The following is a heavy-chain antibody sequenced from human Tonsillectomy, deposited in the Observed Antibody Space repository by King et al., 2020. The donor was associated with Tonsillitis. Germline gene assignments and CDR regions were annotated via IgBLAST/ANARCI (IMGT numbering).Heavy chain of an antibody. D-gene: IGHD6-6*01. J-gene: IGHJ4*02. Sequence: QLVQSGAEVKKPGSSVKVSCEASGGTFSNYVFNWVRQAPGQGLEWMGGIIPIFGTPNYAQKFQGRVTMTADKSTSTAYMELSSLRSEDTAVYYCARDNGLGVPYYFDYWGQGTLVTVSS. CDR3: ARDNGLGVPYYFDY. CDR1: GGTFSNYV. CDR2: IIPIFGTP. V-gene: IGHV1-69*06.